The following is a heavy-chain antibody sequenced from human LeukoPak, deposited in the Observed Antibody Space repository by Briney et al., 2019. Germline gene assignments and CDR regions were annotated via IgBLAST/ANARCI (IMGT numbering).Heavy chain of an antibody. CDR1: GGTFSSYT. V-gene: IGHV1-69*02. CDR2: IIPILGIA. CDR3: ARTITIFGVVIRRDNWFDP. J-gene: IGHJ5*02. D-gene: IGHD3-3*01. Sequence: SVKVSXKASGGTFSSYTISWVRQAPGQGLEWMGRIIPILGIANYAQKFQGRVTITADKSTSTAYMELSSLRSEDTAVYYCARTITIFGVVIRRDNWFDPWGQGTLVTVSS.